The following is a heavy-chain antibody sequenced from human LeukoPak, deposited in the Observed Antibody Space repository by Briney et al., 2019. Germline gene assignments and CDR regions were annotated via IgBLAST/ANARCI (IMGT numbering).Heavy chain of an antibody. CDR1: GFTFSDYY. Sequence: GGSLRHSCAASGFTFSDYYMSWIRQAPGKGLEWVSYISSSGSTLYYADSVKGLFTISRDNAKISLYLQMNSLRAEDTAVYYCARDHYGDYEDYWGQGTLVTVSS. CDR3: ARDHYGDYEDY. V-gene: IGHV3-11*04. D-gene: IGHD4-17*01. J-gene: IGHJ4*02. CDR2: ISSSGSTL.